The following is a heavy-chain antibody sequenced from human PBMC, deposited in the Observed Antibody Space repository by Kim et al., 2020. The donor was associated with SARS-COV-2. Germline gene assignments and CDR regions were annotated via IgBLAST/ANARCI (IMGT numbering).Heavy chain of an antibody. V-gene: IGHV1-69*13. J-gene: IGHJ5*02. CDR3: ATSYSSSWYLGANTFNWFDP. D-gene: IGHD6-13*01. CDR2: IIPIFGTA. CDR1: GGTFSSYA. Sequence: SVKVSCKASGGTFSSYAISWVRQAPGQGLEWMGGIIPIFGTANYAQKFQGRVTITADESTSTAYMELSSLRSEDTAVYYCATSYSSSWYLGANTFNWFDPWGQGTLVTVSS.